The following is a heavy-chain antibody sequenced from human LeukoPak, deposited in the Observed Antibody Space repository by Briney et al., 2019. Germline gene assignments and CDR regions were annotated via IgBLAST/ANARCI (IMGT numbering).Heavy chain of an antibody. J-gene: IGHJ4*02. Sequence: NPSQTLSLTCTVSGGSVSSGGYYWGWIRQPPGKGLEWIGSIYYSGSTYYNPSLKSRVTISVDTSKNQFSLKLSSVTAADTAVYYCARHFSYYYDSSGYYFGYFDYWGQGTLVTVSS. V-gene: IGHV4-39*01. D-gene: IGHD3-22*01. CDR1: GGSVSSGGYY. CDR2: IYYSGST. CDR3: ARHFSYYYDSSGYYFGYFDY.